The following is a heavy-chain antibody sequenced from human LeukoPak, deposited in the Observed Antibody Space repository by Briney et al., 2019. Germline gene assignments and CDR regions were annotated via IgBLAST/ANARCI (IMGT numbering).Heavy chain of an antibody. CDR1: GYTLTELS. Sequence: ASVKVSCKVSGYTLTELSMHWVRQAPGKGLEWMGGFDPEDGETIYAQKFQGRVTMTEDTSTDTAYMELSSLRSEDTAVYYCATVGEILYYFDYWGQGTLVTVSS. CDR2: FDPEDGET. D-gene: IGHD3-10*01. CDR3: ATVGEILYYFDY. J-gene: IGHJ4*02. V-gene: IGHV1-24*01.